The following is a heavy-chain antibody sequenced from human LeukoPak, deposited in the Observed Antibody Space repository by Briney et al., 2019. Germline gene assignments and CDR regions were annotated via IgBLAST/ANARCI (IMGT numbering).Heavy chain of an antibody. CDR3: AKDQKDSTSWNFDY. V-gene: IGHV3-11*04. CDR2: ISSSGSTI. Sequence: GGSLRLFCAASGFTFSDYYMSWIRQAPGKGLEGVSYISSSGSTIYYAVSGKGRFSISKDNSRNTMYLQMNSLRTEDTALYYCAKDQKDSTSWNFDYWGQGTLVTVSA. CDR1: GFTFSDYY. J-gene: IGHJ4*02. D-gene: IGHD6-13*01.